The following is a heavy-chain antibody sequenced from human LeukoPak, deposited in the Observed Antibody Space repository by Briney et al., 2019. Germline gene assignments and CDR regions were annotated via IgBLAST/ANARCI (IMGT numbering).Heavy chain of an antibody. J-gene: IGHJ4*02. V-gene: IGHV1-2*02. CDR3: ARSGAHSEPNWNYAAVAYYFDY. Sequence: GASVKVSCKASGYTFTNYDIHWVRQAPGQGLEWMGWINPNSGGTNYAQKFQGRVTMTRDTSISTAYMELSRLRSDDTAVYYCARSGAHSEPNWNYAAVAYYFDYWGQGTLVTVSS. CDR1: GYTFTNYD. CDR2: INPNSGGT. D-gene: IGHD1-7*01.